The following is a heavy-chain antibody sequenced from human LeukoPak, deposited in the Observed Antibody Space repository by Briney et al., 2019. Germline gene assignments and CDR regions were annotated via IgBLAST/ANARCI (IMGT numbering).Heavy chain of an antibody. CDR2: ISSGGSNI. J-gene: IGHJ6*02. CDR1: GFTFSSYE. V-gene: IGHV3-48*03. Sequence: GGSLRLSCAASGFTFSSYEMNWVRQAPGKGLEWVSYISSGGSNIYYADSVKGRFTISRDNAKNSLYLQMNSLRAEDTAVYYCAREGNYYDMDVWGQGTTVTVSS. CDR3: AREGNYYDMDV.